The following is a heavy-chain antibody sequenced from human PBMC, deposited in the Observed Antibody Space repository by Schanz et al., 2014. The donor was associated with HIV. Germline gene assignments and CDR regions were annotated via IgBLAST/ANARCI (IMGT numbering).Heavy chain of an antibody. J-gene: IGHJ4*02. CDR1: GFTFSSYG. V-gene: IGHV3-33*01. D-gene: IGHD3-3*01. CDR3: ARAPSDFWMAYFDY. Sequence: QVQLVESGGGVVQPGRSLRLSCAASGFTFSSYGMHWVRQAPGKGLEWVAVIWYDGSNKYYADSVKGRFTTSRDNSKNTLYLQMNSLRAEDTAVYYCARAPSDFWMAYFDYWGQGTLVIVSP. CDR2: IWYDGSNK.